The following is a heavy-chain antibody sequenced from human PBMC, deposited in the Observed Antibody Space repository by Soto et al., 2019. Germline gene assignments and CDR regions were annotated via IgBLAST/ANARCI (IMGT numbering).Heavy chain of an antibody. CDR2: MSHSGGT. Sequence: PSETLSLTCAVCGGFVNSGSYYWSWIRQPPGKGLEWIGEMSHSGGTHFNPSLKSRVTISVDTSKNQFSLKMSSVTAADTALYYCARVERGTATTVVDAFDIWGPGTMVTVSS. V-gene: IGHV4-61*01. J-gene: IGHJ3*02. CDR3: ARVERGTATTVVDAFDI. CDR1: GGFVNSGSYY. D-gene: IGHD1-1*01.